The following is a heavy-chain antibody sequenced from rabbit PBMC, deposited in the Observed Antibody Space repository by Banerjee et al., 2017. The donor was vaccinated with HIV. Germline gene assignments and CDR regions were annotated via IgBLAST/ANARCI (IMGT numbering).Heavy chain of an antibody. CDR1: GFSFSNKYV. D-gene: IGHD1-1*01. V-gene: IGHV1S45*01. Sequence: QEQLEESGGDLVKPEGSLTLTCTASGFSFSNKYVMCWVRQAPGKGLEWIACINSSSGTTYYASWAKGRFTISKTSSTTVTLQMTSLTAADTATYFCASDSSGYYEDWLDLWGQGTLVTVS. CDR2: INSSSGTT. CDR3: ASDSSGYYEDWLDL. J-gene: IGHJ5*01.